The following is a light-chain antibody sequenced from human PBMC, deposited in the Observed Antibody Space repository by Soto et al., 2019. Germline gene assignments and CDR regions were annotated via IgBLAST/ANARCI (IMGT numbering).Light chain of an antibody. CDR3: QQYKNWPPWT. V-gene: IGKV3-15*01. Sequence: EIVMTQSPAILSVSPGERAALSCRASQSVSSNLAWYQQKPGQAPRLLIYDASTRATGISARFSGSGSGTEFTLTISSLQSEDSAVYYCQQYKNWPPWTFGQGTKVEIK. CDR2: DAS. J-gene: IGKJ1*01. CDR1: QSVSSN.